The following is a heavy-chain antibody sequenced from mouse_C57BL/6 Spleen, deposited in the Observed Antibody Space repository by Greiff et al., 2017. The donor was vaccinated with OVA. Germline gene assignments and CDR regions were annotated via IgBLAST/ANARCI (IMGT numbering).Heavy chain of an antibody. CDR3: ARTESYWYFDV. CDR2: IDPSDSYT. J-gene: IGHJ1*03. Sequence: QVQLKQPGAELVKPGASVKLSCKASGYTFTSYWMQWVKQRPGQGLEWIGEIDPSDSYTNSNQKFKGKATLTVDTSSSTAYMQLSSLTSEDSAVYYCARTESYWYFDVWGTGTTVTVSS. CDR1: GYTFTSYW. V-gene: IGHV1-50*01.